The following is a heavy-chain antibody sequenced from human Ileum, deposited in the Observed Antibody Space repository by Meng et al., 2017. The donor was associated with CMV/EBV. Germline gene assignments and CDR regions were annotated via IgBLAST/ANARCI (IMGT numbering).Heavy chain of an antibody. V-gene: IGHV4-4*07. Sequence: QVQRQGSGPGLVTPSQTLNLTGSGSGDFANSCYWSGIRQPAGKGLQWIGRISTSESDNYNPSLKSRVTMSVDTSKKQFSLKLSSVTAADTAVYYCARSGLRGIYVDYWGQGTLVTVSS. CDR3: ARSGLRGIYVDY. D-gene: IGHD4-17*01. CDR1: GDFANSCY. CDR2: ISTSESD. J-gene: IGHJ4*02.